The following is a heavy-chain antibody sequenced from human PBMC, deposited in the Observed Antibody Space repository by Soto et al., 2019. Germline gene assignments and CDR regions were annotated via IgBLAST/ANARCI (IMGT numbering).Heavy chain of an antibody. Sequence: PSETLSLTCTVSGGSISSSSYYWGWIRQPPGKGLEWIGSIYYSGSTYYNPSLKSRVTISVDTSKNQFSLKLSSVTAADTAVYYCARLRGYSLYFDYWGQGTLVTVSS. CDR2: IYYSGST. D-gene: IGHD5-18*01. CDR3: ARLRGYSLYFDY. J-gene: IGHJ4*02. V-gene: IGHV4-39*01. CDR1: GGSISSSSYY.